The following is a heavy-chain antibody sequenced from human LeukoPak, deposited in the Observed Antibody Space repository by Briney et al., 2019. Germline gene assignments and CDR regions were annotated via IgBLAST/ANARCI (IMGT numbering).Heavy chain of an antibody. D-gene: IGHD3-10*01. CDR3: ATSGFGELRDFDY. V-gene: IGHV4-4*02. J-gene: IGHJ4*02. Sequence: NTSETLSLTCAVSGGSISSSNWWSWVRQPPGKGLEWIGEIYHSGSTNYNPSLKSRVTISVDKSKNQFSLKLSSVTAADTAVYYCATSGFGELRDFDYWDQGTLVTVSS. CDR2: IYHSGST. CDR1: GGSISSSNW.